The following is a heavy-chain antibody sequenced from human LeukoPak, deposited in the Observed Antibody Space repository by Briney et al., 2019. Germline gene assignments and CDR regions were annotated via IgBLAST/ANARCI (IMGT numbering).Heavy chain of an antibody. CDR2: IYYSGST. V-gene: IGHV4-59*01. CDR3: ASSKTNGDSSGWYAWFDH. J-gene: IGHJ5*02. D-gene: IGHD6-19*01. Sequence: PSETLSLTCTVSGGSISSYYWSWIRQPPGKGLEWIGYIYYSGSTKYNPSLKSRVSISVDTSKNQFSLKLSSATAADTAVYYCASSKTNGDSSGWYAWFDHWGQGALVTVSS. CDR1: GGSISSYY.